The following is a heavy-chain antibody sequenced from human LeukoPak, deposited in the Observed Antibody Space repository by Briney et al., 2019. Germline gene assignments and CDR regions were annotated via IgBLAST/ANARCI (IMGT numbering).Heavy chain of an antibody. V-gene: IGHV3-11*01. CDR3: AGTSRFWSADY. D-gene: IGHD3-3*01. Sequence: GGSLRLSCAASGFTFSGYYMSWIRQAPGKWLEWVSYISSSGSTIYYADSVKGRFTISRDNAKNSLYLQMNSLRAEDTAVYYCAGTSRFWSADYWGQGTLVTVSS. CDR1: GFTFSGYY. CDR2: ISSSGSTI. J-gene: IGHJ4*02.